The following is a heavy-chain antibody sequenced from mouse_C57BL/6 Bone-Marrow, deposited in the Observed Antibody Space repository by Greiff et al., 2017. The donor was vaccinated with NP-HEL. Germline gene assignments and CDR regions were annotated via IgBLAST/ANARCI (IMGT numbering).Heavy chain of an antibody. Sequence: VQLQQSGPELVKPGASVKISCKASGYAFSSSWMNWVKQRPGKGLEWIGRIYPGDGDTNYNGKFKGKATLTADKSSSTAYMQLSSLTSEDSAVYFCAGKTTYFDYWGQGTTLTVSS. V-gene: IGHV1-82*01. CDR1: GYAFSSSW. CDR3: AGKTTYFDY. CDR2: IYPGDGDT. J-gene: IGHJ2*01. D-gene: IGHD2-13*01.